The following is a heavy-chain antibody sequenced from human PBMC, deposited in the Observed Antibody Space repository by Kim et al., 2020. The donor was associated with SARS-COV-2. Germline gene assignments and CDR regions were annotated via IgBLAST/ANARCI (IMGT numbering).Heavy chain of an antibody. Sequence: GGSLRLSCAASGFTFSSYAMSWVRQAPGKGLEWVSTVSGSGGSTYYADSVKGRFTISRDNSKNTLYLQMNSLRAEDTAVYYCAKVSHYDILTGYRTFDYWGQGNLVTVSS. J-gene: IGHJ4*02. D-gene: IGHD3-9*01. CDR2: VSGSGGST. V-gene: IGHV3-23*01. CDR3: AKVSHYDILTGYRTFDY. CDR1: GFTFSSYA.